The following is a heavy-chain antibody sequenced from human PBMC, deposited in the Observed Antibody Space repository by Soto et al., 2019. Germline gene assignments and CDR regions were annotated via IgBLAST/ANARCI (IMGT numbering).Heavy chain of an antibody. V-gene: IGHV4-59*08. CDR2: TDYSGNT. CDR1: SDSISSYY. Sequence: PPETLSLTCTVSSDSISSYYWIWTRQSPGKGLEWIGYTDYSGNTNYNPSLKSRVTISGDTSKNQFSLRLSSVTAADSAVYYCARAVGDPLYYLDYWGQGNLVTVSS. CDR3: ARAVGDPLYYLDY. D-gene: IGHD6-19*01. J-gene: IGHJ4*02.